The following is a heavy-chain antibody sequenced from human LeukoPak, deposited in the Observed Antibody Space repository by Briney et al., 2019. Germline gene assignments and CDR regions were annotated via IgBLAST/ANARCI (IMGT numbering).Heavy chain of an antibody. Sequence: ASVKVSCKVSGYTLTELSMHWVRQAPGKGLEWMGGFDPEDGETIYAQKFQGRVTMTEDTSTDTAYMELSSLRSEDTAVYYCAGSRIAAAGTQLFSFDYWGQGTLVTVSS. CDR2: FDPEDGET. D-gene: IGHD6-13*01. J-gene: IGHJ4*02. V-gene: IGHV1-24*01. CDR1: GYTLTELS. CDR3: AGSRIAAAGTQLFSFDY.